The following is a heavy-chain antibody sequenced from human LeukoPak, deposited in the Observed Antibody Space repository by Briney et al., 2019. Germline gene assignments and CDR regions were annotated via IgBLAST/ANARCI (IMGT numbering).Heavy chain of an antibody. CDR2: IYPGDSDT. V-gene: IGHV5-51*01. Sequence: GESLKISCKGSGYSFTSYWIGWVRQMPGKGLEWMGIIYPGDSDTRYSPSFQGQVTISADKSIGTAYLQWSSLKASDTAMYYCARLLAKGRRYFDWLLPFDYWGQGTLVTVSS. D-gene: IGHD3-9*01. CDR3: ARLLAKGRRYFDWLLPFDY. J-gene: IGHJ4*02. CDR1: GYSFTSYW.